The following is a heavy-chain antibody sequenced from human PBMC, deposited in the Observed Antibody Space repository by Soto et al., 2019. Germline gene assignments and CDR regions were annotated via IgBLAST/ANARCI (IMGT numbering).Heavy chain of an antibody. D-gene: IGHD6-13*01. CDR3: ASYSSSWTGVAY. V-gene: IGHV4-59*01. J-gene: IGHJ4*02. Sequence: TLSLTCTVSGCSISSYYWSWIRQPPGKGLEWIGYIYYSGSTNYNPSLKSRVTISVDTSKNQFSLKLSSVTAADTAVYYCASYSSSWTGVAYWGQGTLVTVSS. CDR2: IYYSGST. CDR1: GCSISSYY.